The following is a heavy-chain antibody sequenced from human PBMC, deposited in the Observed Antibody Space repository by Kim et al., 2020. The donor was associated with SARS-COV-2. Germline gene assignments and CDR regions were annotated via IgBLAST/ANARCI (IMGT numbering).Heavy chain of an antibody. D-gene: IGHD5-12*01. J-gene: IGHJ4*02. V-gene: IGHV3-30*18. CDR1: GFTFSSYG. CDR2: ISYDGSNK. CDR3: AKEQYGYNYPDY. Sequence: GGSLRLSCAASGFTFSSYGMHWVRQAPGKGLEWVAVISYDGSNKYYADSVKGRFTISRDNSKNTLYLQMNSLRAEDTAVYYCAKEQYGYNYPDYWGQGTLVTVSS.